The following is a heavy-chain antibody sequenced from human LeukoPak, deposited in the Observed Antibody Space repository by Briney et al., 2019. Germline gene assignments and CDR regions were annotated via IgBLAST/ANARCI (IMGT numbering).Heavy chain of an antibody. V-gene: IGHV1-2*06. CDR2: INPNSGGT. CDR3: ARALNPYYYDSSGYSTFDY. J-gene: IGHJ4*02. Sequence: ASVKVSCKASGYTFTGYYMHWVRQAPGQGLEWMGRINPNSGGTNYAQKFQGRVTMTRDTSISTAYMELSRLRSDDTAVYYCARALNPYYYDSSGYSTFDYWGQGTLVTVSS. D-gene: IGHD3-22*01. CDR1: GYTFTGYY.